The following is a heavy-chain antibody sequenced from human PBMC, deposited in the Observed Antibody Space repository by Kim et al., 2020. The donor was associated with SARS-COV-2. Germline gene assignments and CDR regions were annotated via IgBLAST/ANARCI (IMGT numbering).Heavy chain of an antibody. D-gene: IGHD3-16*01. CDR3: ARDTGEGVY. CDR2: YK. J-gene: IGHJ4*02. Sequence: YKVYPTSAKARLTIARDNAKNSLYLQMNSVRAEDTAVYYCARDTGEGVYWGQGTLVTVSS. V-gene: IGHV3-21*01.